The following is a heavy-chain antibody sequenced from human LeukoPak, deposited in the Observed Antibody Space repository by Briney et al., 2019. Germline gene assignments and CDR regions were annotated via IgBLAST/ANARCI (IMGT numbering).Heavy chain of an antibody. Sequence: SQTLSLTCAISGDSVSSNSIGWTWLRQSPSRGLEWLGRTYYRSKWYNDYAVSVKSRITINPDTSKNQVSLQLNSVTPEDTAVYYCARAVAGKLDYWGQGTLVTVSS. J-gene: IGHJ4*02. V-gene: IGHV6-1*01. CDR1: GDSVSSNSIG. D-gene: IGHD6-19*01. CDR2: TYYRSKWYN. CDR3: ARAVAGKLDY.